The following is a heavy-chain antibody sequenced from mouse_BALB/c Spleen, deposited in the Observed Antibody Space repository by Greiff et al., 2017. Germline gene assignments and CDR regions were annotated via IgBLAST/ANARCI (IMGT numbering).Heavy chain of an antibody. Sequence: VQLQQSGPELVKPGASVKMSCKASGYTFTSYVMHWVKQKPGQGLEWIGYINPYNDGTKYNEKFKGKATLTSDKSSSTAYMELSSLTSEDSAVYFCARRASMMVTPYYFDYWGQGTTLTVSS. CDR2: INPYNDGT. CDR1: GYTFTSYV. D-gene: IGHD2-3*01. J-gene: IGHJ2*01. CDR3: ARRASMMVTPYYFDY. V-gene: IGHV1-14*01.